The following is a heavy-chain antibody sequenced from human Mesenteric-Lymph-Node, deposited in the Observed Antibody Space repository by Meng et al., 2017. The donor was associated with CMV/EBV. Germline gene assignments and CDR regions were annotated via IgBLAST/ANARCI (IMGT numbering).Heavy chain of an antibody. CDR2: IYYSGST. D-gene: IGHD1-26*01. CDR3: ARDPLGLLPVYYYGMDV. CDR1: GGSVSSGSYY. J-gene: IGHJ6*02. V-gene: IGHV4-61*01. Sequence: SETLSLTCTVSGGSVSSGSYYWSWIRQPPGKGLEWIGYIYYSGSTNYNPSLKSRVTISVDTSKNQFSLKLSSVTAADTAVYYCARDPLGLLPVYYYGMDVWGQGTTVTVSS.